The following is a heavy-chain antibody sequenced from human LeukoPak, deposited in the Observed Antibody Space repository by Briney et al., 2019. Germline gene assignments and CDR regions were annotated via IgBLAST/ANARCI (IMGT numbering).Heavy chain of an antibody. Sequence: SETLSLTCTVSGGSISSYYWSWIRQPPGKGLEWIGYIYTSGSTNYNPSLKSRVTISVDTSKNQFSLKLSSVTAADTAVYYCARGGVELGGRYYYMDVWGKGTTVTVSS. J-gene: IGHJ6*03. CDR1: GGSISSYY. CDR3: ARGGVELGGRYYYMDV. V-gene: IGHV4-4*09. D-gene: IGHD1-26*01. CDR2: IYTSGST.